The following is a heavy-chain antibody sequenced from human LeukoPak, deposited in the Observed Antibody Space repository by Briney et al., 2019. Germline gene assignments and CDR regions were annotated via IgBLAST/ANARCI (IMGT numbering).Heavy chain of an antibody. J-gene: IGHJ4*02. Sequence: GRSLRLSCAASGFTFSSNWMCWVRQAPGKGLEWVAIIKQDGSDKYYVDSVEGRFIISRDNAKNSLYLQMNSLRAEDTAVYYCLTSTRSHRFDYWGQGTLVTVSS. CDR1: GFTFSSNW. D-gene: IGHD4/OR15-4a*01. V-gene: IGHV3-7*01. CDR3: LTSTRSHRFDY. CDR2: IKQDGSDK.